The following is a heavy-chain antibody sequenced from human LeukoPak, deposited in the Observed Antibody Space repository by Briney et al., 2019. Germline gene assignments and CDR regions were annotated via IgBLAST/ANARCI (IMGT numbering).Heavy chain of an antibody. Sequence: GGSLRLSCAASGFTFSSYEMNWVRQAPGKGLEWVAFIHYDGNTTNYADSVKGRFTISRDNSKNTLYLQMNSLRAEDTAIYYCAKVDNFACRSTTCYFDYWGQGTLVTVSS. CDR1: GFTFSSYE. J-gene: IGHJ4*02. CDR2: IHYDGNTT. D-gene: IGHD2-2*01. V-gene: IGHV3-30*02. CDR3: AKVDNFACRSTTCYFDY.